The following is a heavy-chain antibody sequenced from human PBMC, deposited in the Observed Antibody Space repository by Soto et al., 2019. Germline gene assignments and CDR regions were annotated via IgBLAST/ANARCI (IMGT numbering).Heavy chain of an antibody. CDR1: GGPISSSAYT. CDR3: VSLYSSGHYYFFDS. Sequence: SETLSLTCSVPGGPISSSAYTWGRVRQPPGKGLEWVGNISYSGSTYYNPSLKSRVTISADTSQVQCSLKLSFVTAADTAVFYCVSLYSSGHYYFFDSWGQGMLVT. V-gene: IGHV4-39*01. CDR2: ISYSGST. D-gene: IGHD6-19*01. J-gene: IGHJ4*02.